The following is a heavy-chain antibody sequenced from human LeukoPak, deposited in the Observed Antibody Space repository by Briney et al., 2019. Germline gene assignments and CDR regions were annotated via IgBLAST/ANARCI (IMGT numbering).Heavy chain of an antibody. CDR3: AHREYYYDSSARGAFDI. V-gene: IGHV2-5*08. CDR1: GGSISSGSYY. Sequence: TLSLTCTVSGGSISSGSYYWSWIRQPPGKALEWLALIYWDDDKRYSPSLKSRLTITKDTSKNQVVLTMTNMDPVDTATYYCAHREYYYDSSARGAFDIWGQGTMVTVSS. D-gene: IGHD3-22*01. CDR2: IYWDDDK. J-gene: IGHJ3*02.